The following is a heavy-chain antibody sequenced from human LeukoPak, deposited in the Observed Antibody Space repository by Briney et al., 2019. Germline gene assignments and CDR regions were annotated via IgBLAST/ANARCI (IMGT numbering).Heavy chain of an antibody. Sequence: GGSLRLSCAASGFTFSSYGMHWVRQAPGKGLEWVAVIWYDGSNKYYADSVKGRFTISRDNSKNTLYLQMNSLRAEDTAVYYCSLSGSGWYLFDYWGQGTLVTVSS. CDR2: IWYDGSNK. CDR1: GFTFSSYG. D-gene: IGHD6-19*01. V-gene: IGHV3-33*01. CDR3: SLSGSGWYLFDY. J-gene: IGHJ4*02.